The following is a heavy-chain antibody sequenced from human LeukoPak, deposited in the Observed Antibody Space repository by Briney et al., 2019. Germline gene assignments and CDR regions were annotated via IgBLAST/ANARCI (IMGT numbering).Heavy chain of an antibody. J-gene: IGHJ6*04. CDR2: ISSSRSTI. D-gene: IGHD3-10*02. Sequence: PGGSLRLSCAASGFTFSSYEMNWVRQAPGKGLEWGSYISSSRSTIYYADSVKGRFTISRDNTKNSLYLQMNSLRAEDTADYYCAELGITMIGGVWGKGTTVTISS. CDR3: AELGITMIGGV. CDR1: GFTFSSYE. V-gene: IGHV3-48*03.